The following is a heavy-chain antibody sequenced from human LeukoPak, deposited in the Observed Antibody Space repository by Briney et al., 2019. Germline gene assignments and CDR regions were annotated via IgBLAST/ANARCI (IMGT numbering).Heavy chain of an antibody. CDR1: GFTFNKYS. V-gene: IGHV3-21*06. CDR2: ISTSSSYI. Sequence: GGSLRLSCAASGFTFNKYSMNWVRQAPGKGLEWVSSISTSSSYIYYADSVKGRFTISRDNAKNSLYLQINSLRAEDTAVFYCARLRWEQTGYSSDYWGQGTLVTVSS. J-gene: IGHJ4*02. CDR3: ARLRWEQTGYSSDY. D-gene: IGHD4-23*01.